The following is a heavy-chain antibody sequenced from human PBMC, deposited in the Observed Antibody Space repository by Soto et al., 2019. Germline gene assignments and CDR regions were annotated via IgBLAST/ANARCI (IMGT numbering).Heavy chain of an antibody. J-gene: IGHJ5*02. CDR1: GYSFSNSG. CDR2: ISGYTGKA. V-gene: IGHV1-18*01. D-gene: IGHD2-8*02. CDR3: ATGGVVVVLPDSSSLVGNWFDP. Sequence: QFQLVQSGAEVKKPGASVNVSCKTSGYSFSNSGINWVRQAPGQGLEWLGWISGYTGKALYAREFQGRLTMTTDTSASTAYMELRSLKSDDTAVYVCATGGVVVVLPDSSSLVGNWFDPWGQGTLVTVSS.